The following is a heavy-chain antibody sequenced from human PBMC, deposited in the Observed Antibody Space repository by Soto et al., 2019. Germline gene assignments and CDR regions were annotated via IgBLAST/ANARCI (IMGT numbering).Heavy chain of an antibody. J-gene: IGHJ6*02. Sequence: QVQLVQSGAEVKKPGASVKVSCKAPGYAFTPYDINWVRQATGQGPEWMGGMNPNSGHTAYAQRSQGRVTVTRDTSINTAYMGLSSLRSEDTAVYYCARGSMWSGGYGMEVWGQGTTVTVSS. V-gene: IGHV1-8*01. D-gene: IGHD3-10*01. CDR2: MNPNSGHT. CDR3: ARGSMWSGGYGMEV. CDR1: GYAFTPYD.